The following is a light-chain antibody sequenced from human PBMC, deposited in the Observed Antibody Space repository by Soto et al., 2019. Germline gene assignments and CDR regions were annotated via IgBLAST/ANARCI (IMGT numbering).Light chain of an antibody. CDR2: GIS. CDR3: QQYTQWPIT. Sequence: EIVMTQSPFTLSVSPGEGATLSCRSSQSVNSNYLAWYQQKPGQAPRLLIYGISSRATGISDRFSGSGSGTEFTLTISSLQPEDFAVYYCQQYTQWPITFGQGTRLEIK. J-gene: IGKJ5*01. V-gene: IGKV3D-15*01. CDR1: QSVNSN.